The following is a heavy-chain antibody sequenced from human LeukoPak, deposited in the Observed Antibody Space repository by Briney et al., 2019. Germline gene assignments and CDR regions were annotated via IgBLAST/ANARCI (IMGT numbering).Heavy chain of an antibody. CDR1: GYTFTSYA. V-gene: IGHV1-3*01. CDR2: INAGNGNT. Sequence: ASVKVSCKASGYTFTSYAMHWVRQAPGQRLEWMGWINAGNGNTKYSQKFQGRVTIIRDTSASTAYMELSSLRSEDTAVYYCASPHERYCSGGSCYPRPFDYWGQGTLVTVSS. J-gene: IGHJ4*02. CDR3: ASPHERYCSGGSCYPRPFDY. D-gene: IGHD2-15*01.